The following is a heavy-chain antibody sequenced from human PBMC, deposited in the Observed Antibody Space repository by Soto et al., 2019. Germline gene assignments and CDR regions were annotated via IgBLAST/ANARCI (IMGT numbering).Heavy chain of an antibody. CDR2: IIPIFGTA. D-gene: IGHD2-2*01. CDR1: GGTFSSYA. Sequence: AASVKVSCKASGGTFSSYAISWVRQAPGQGLEWMGGIIPIFGTANYAQKSQGRVTITADESTSTAYMELSGLRSEDTAVYYCARGRYCSSTSCNYYYYYGMDVWGQGSTVTVSS. V-gene: IGHV1-69*13. CDR3: ARGRYCSSTSCNYYYYYGMDV. J-gene: IGHJ6*02.